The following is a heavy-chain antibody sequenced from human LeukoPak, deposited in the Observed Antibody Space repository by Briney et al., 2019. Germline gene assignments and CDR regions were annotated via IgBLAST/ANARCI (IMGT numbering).Heavy chain of an antibody. CDR1: GYTFINYG. CDR2: ISAYNGNT. J-gene: IGHJ2*01. Sequence: ASVKASCKASGYTFINYGFSWVRQAPGQGLEWMGWISAYNGNTNYLQKFQDRVTMTTDTSTNTVYMELRSLRSDDTAVYYCARVSTNSRVAGYDPQWYFDLWGRGTPVTVSP. CDR3: ARVSTNSRVAGYDPQWYFDL. V-gene: IGHV1-18*04. D-gene: IGHD5-12*01.